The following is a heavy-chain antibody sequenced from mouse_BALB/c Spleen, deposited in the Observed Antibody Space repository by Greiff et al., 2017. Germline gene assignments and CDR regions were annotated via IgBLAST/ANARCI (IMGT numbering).Heavy chain of an antibody. D-gene: IGHD2-10*01. CDR1: GYTFTSYW. CDR3: TRPYYGNYGAMDY. J-gene: IGHJ4*01. V-gene: IGHV1-5*01. CDR2: IYPGNSDT. Sequence: VQLKQSGTVLARPGASVKMSCKASGYTFTSYWMHWVKQRPGQGLEWIGAIYPGNSDTSYNQKFKGKAKLTAVTSTSTAYMELSSLTNEDSAVYYCTRPYYGNYGAMDYWGQGTSVTVSS.